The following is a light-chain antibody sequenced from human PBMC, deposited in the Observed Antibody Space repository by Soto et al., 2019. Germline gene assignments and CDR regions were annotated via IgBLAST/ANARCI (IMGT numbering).Light chain of an antibody. CDR1: HDIRKY. CDR3: LQYESLPYG. Sequence: DVQMTQSPSSLSASVGDRVTITCQASHDIRKYLNWYQEKPGSPPKLLIYDATNLEAGVPSRFSGSGSGTDYSLSITDLQPEDFATYFCLQYESLPYGVGQGTKLQI. V-gene: IGKV1-33*01. CDR2: DAT. J-gene: IGKJ2*03.